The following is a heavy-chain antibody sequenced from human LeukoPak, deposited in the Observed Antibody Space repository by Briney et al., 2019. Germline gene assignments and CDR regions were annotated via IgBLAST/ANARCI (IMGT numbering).Heavy chain of an antibody. J-gene: IGHJ5*02. CDR3: ATDGIGTICGVANLFDP. CDR2: VDPEVGET. V-gene: IGHV1-69-2*01. CDR1: GYTFTHYY. Sequence: GASVKVSCKASGYTFTHYYMHWVQQAPGNGLEWMGRVDPEVGETIYAEKFQGRVTITSDTSTDTAYMELSSLRSEDTAVYCCATDGIGTICGVANLFDPWGQGTLVTVSS. D-gene: IGHD3-3*01.